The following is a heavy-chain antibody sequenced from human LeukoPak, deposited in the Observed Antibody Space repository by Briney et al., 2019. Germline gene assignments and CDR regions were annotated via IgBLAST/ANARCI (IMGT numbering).Heavy chain of an antibody. V-gene: IGHV4-34*01. CDR1: GGSFSGYY. D-gene: IGHD3-10*01. CDR3: VTRYYYGSGSYNDY. J-gene: IGHJ4*02. CDR2: INHSGST. Sequence: PSETLSLTCAVYGGSFSGYYWSWIRQPPGRGLEWIGEINHSGSTNYNPSLKSRVTISVDTSKNQFSLKLSSVTAADTAVYYCVTRYYYGSGSYNDYWGQGTLVIVSS.